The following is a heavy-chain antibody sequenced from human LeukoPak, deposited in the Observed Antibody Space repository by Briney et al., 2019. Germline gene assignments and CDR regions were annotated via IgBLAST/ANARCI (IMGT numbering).Heavy chain of an antibody. CDR2: VRSSSRTI. D-gene: IGHD3-10*01. Sequence: GGSLRLSCAASGFTFSSYSMNWVRQGPGKGLERVSYVRSSSRTIYYADSVKGRFTISRDNAKNTVYLQMNSLRAEDTAVYYCARDYVSGSFGPWGQGTLVTVSS. J-gene: IGHJ5*02. V-gene: IGHV3-48*04. CDR3: ARDYVSGSFGP. CDR1: GFTFSSYS.